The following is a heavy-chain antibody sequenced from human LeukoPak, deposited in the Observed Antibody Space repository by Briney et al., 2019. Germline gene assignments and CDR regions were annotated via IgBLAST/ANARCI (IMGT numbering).Heavy chain of an antibody. D-gene: IGHD1-26*01. CDR3: ARARLASGGWYFAH. CDR2: IWADEKYK. Sequence: GGSLRLSCAASGFTFSSHWMIWVRQAPGKGLEWVSVIWADEKYKDYVDSVKGRFTISRDNSGNTLYLQMSSLRAEDTAVYYCARARLASGGWYFAHWGQGTLVTVSS. J-gene: IGHJ4*02. V-gene: IGHV3-33*08. CDR1: GFTFSSHW.